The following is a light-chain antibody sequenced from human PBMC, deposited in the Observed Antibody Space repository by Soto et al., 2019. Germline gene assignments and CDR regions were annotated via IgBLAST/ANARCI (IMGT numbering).Light chain of an antibody. CDR1: QRLTDT. Sequence: EIVLTQFPATVSVSPGETVTLSCRASQRLTDTLAWYQQKPGQAPRLLLYDAFTRATGIPARFSGSGSGTEFTLSISSLQSEDSAIYVCQHYDHWPPFTFGPGTKVNVK. CDR2: DAF. V-gene: IGKV3-15*01. CDR3: QHYDHWPPFT. J-gene: IGKJ3*01.